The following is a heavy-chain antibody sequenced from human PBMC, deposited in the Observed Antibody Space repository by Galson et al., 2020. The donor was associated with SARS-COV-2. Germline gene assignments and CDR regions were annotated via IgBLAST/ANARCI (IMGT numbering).Heavy chain of an antibody. CDR2: INTEGGST. V-gene: IGHV3-74*01. Sequence: GGSLRLSCAASGFTFSSYWMHWVRQAPGKGLVWVSRINTEGGSTNYADSVKGRFTISRDNAKNTRYLQMNSLRAEDTAVYYCARGAGSYGSYWGQGTLVTVSS. D-gene: IGHD3-10*01. CDR3: ARGAGSYGSY. J-gene: IGHJ4*02. CDR1: GFTFSSYW.